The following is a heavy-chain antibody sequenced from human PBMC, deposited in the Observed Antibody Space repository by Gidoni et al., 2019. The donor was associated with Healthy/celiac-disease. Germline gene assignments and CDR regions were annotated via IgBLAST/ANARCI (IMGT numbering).Heavy chain of an antibody. D-gene: IGHD6-13*01. CDR1: GGSISSYY. V-gene: IGHV4-59*08. CDR3: ARHRAAGTYYYDYGMDV. CDR2: IYYSGST. Sequence: QVQLQESGPGLVKPSETLSLTCTVSGGSISSYYWSWIRQPPGKGLEWIGYIYYSGSTNYNPSLKSRVTISVDTSKNQFSLKLSSVTAADTAVYYCARHRAAGTYYYDYGMDVWGQGTTVTVSS. J-gene: IGHJ6*02.